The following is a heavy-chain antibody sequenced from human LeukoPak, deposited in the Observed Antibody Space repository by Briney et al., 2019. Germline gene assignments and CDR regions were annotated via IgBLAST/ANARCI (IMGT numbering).Heavy chain of an antibody. D-gene: IGHD6-13*01. Sequence: GGSLRLSCAASGFTFSSYGMHWVRQAPGKGLEWVAVIWYDGSNKYYADSVKGRFTISRDNSKNTLCLQMNSLRAEDTAVYYCARGLDSSYYYYGMDAWGQGTTVTVSS. CDR3: ARGLDSSYYYYGMDA. J-gene: IGHJ6*02. V-gene: IGHV3-33*01. CDR1: GFTFSSYG. CDR2: IWYDGSNK.